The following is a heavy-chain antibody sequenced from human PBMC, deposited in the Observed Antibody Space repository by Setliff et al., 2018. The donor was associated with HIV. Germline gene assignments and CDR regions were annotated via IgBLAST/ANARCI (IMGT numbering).Heavy chain of an antibody. J-gene: IGHJ6*03. CDR3: ARDRFTWNYGKNYMDV. CDR1: GGSFSGYY. CDR2: IDHSGNT. D-gene: IGHD1-7*01. V-gene: IGHV4-34*01. Sequence: SETLSLTCAVYGGSFSGYYWSCIRQPPGKGLEWIGEIDHSGNTNYNPSLKSRVTISVDTSKNHFSLKLSSVAAADTAVYYCARDRFTWNYGKNYMDVWGTGTTVTVSS.